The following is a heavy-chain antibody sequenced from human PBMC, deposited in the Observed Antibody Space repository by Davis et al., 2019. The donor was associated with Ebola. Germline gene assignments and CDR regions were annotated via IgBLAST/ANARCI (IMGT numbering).Heavy chain of an antibody. V-gene: IGHV1-18*04. J-gene: IGHJ6*03. D-gene: IGHD2-2*01. Sequence: ASVKVSCKASGYTFTSYGISWVRQAPGQGLEWMGWISAYNGNTNYAQKLQGRVTMTTDTSTSTAYMELRSLRSDDTAVYYCARLDIVVVPAAIDYYYMDVWGKGTTVTVSS. CDR3: ARLDIVVVPAAIDYYYMDV. CDR2: ISAYNGNT. CDR1: GYTFTSYG.